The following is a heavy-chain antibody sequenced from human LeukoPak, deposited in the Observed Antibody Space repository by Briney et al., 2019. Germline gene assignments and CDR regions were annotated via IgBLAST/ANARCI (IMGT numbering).Heavy chain of an antibody. D-gene: IGHD4-17*01. CDR1: GFRFSNYG. CDR3: ARKQDYGDYLQYFDY. CDR2: ISYDGRNK. J-gene: IGHJ4*02. Sequence: GGSLRLSCAASGFRFSNYGMHWVRQAPGKGLEWVAVISYDGRNKYYADSVKGRFSVSRDNSKNTLYLQMNSLRAEDTAVYYCARKQDYGDYLQYFDYWGQGALVTVSS. V-gene: IGHV3-30*03.